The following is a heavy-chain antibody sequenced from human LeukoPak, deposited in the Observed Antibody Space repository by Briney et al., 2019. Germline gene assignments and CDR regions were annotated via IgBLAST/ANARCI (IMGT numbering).Heavy chain of an antibody. Sequence: GRSLRLSCAASGFTFSSYNVHWVRQAPGTGLEWVALISDDGSNEYYADSVKGRFTISRDNSKNTLYLQVNNLRAEDTAVYYCAKDSGYNYGHGLHYWGQGALVTVSS. CDR1: GFTFSSYN. D-gene: IGHD5-18*01. J-gene: IGHJ4*02. CDR3: AKDSGYNYGHGLHY. CDR2: ISDDGSNE. V-gene: IGHV3-30-3*01.